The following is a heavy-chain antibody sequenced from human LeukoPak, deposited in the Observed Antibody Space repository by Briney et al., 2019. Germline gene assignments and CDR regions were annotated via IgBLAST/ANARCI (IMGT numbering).Heavy chain of an antibody. J-gene: IGHJ4*02. CDR2: INHSGST. CDR3: ARQNYGSAPLRY. CDR1: GGSFSGYY. V-gene: IGHV4-34*01. Sequence: PSETLSLTCAVYGGSFSGYYWSWIRQPPGKGLEWIGEINHSGSTYYNPSLKSRVTISVDTSKSQFSLKLSSVTAADTAVYFCARQNYGSAPLRYWGQGTLVTVSS. D-gene: IGHD3-10*01.